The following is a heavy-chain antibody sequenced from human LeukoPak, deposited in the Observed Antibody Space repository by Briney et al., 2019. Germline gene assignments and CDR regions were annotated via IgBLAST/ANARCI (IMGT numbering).Heavy chain of an antibody. CDR1: GFTFSSYA. CDR3: AKGAHVLRYFDWLRSYFQH. V-gene: IGHV3-23*01. D-gene: IGHD3-9*01. Sequence: GGSLRLSCAASGFTFSSYAMSWVRQAPGKGLEWVSAISGSGGSTYYADSVKGRFTISRDNFKNTLYLQMNSLRAEDTAVYYCAKGAHVLRYFDWLRSYFQHWGQGTLVTVSS. CDR2: ISGSGGST. J-gene: IGHJ1*01.